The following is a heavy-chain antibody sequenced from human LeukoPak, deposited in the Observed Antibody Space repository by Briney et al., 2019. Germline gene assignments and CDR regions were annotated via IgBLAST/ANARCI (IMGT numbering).Heavy chain of an antibody. CDR2: IYYSGNT. J-gene: IGHJ6*02. V-gene: IGHV4-59*08. CDR3: ASSPPRHDFWSGYSMDV. D-gene: IGHD3-3*01. Sequence: PSDALFLTCTVSVDSMYGYHWRWIRQSPEKAREWIRYIYYSGNTSYNHALQRRVTISVDTSKNQFSLKLTSVTAADAAVYYCASSPPRHDFWSGYSMDVWGQGTTVTVSS. CDR1: VDSMYGYH.